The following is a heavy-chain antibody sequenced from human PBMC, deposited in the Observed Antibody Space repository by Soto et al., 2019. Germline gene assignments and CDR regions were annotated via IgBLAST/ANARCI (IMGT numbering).Heavy chain of an antibody. D-gene: IGHD4-17*01. CDR2: IYHSGST. CDR3: ARAGDHGGPFDY. V-gene: IGHV4-30-2*01. J-gene: IGHJ4*02. Sequence: PSETLSLTCAVSGGSISSGGYSWSWIRQPPGKGLEWIGYIYHSGSTYYNPSLKSRVTISVDRSKNQFSLRLSSVTAADTAVYYCARAGDHGGPFDYWGQGTLVTVSS. CDR1: GGSISSGGYS.